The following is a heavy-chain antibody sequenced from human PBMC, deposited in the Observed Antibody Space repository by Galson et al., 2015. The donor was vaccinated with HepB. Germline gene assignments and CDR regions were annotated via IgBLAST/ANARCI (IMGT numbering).Heavy chain of an antibody. V-gene: IGHV1-18*04. Sequence: SVKVSCKASGYTFTSYGISWVRQAPGQGLEWMGWISAYNGNTNYAQKLQGRVTMTTDTSTSTAYMELRSLRSDDTAVYYCARDAYSSSRQARRYYYGMDVWGQGTTVTVSS. D-gene: IGHD6-6*01. CDR3: ARDAYSSSRQARRYYYGMDV. CDR2: ISAYNGNT. CDR1: GYTFTSYG. J-gene: IGHJ6*02.